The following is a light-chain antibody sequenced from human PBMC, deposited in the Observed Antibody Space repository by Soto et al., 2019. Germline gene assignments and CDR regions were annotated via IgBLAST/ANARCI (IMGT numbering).Light chain of an antibody. J-gene: IGKJ4*01. CDR1: QDIKNY. Sequence: DIQMTQSPSSLSASVGDRVTITCQASQDIKNYLNWYQQKSGKAPKLLIYDASDLETGVPSRFSGSGSETDFTLPINSLQPEDIATYYCQQYDNLPLTFGGGTKVEIK. CDR3: QQYDNLPLT. V-gene: IGKV1-33*01. CDR2: DAS.